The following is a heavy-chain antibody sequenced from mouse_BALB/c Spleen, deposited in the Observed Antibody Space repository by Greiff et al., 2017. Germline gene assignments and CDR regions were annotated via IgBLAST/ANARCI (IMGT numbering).Heavy chain of an antibody. J-gene: IGHJ4*01. Sequence: QVKLQQPGAELAKPGASVKLSCKASGYTFTSYWMHWVKQRPGQGLEWIGEINPSNGRTNYNEKFKSKATLTVDKSSSTAYMQLSSLTSEDSAVYYCARCYSSYAMDYWGQGTSVTVSS. V-gene: IGHV1S81*02. CDR3: ARCYSSYAMDY. D-gene: IGHD1-1*01. CDR1: GYTFTSYW. CDR2: INPSNGRT.